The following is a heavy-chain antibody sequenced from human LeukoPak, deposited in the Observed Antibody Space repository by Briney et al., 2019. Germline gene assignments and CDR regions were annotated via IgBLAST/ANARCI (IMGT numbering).Heavy chain of an antibody. V-gene: IGHV3-30-3*02. CDR1: GFTFSSYA. Sequence: PGGSLRLSCAASGFTFSSYAMHWVRQAPGKGLEWVAVISYDGSNKYYADSVKGRFTISRDNSKNTLYLQMNSLRAEDTAVYYCAKPIVGATVENFQHWGQGTLVTVSS. J-gene: IGHJ1*01. D-gene: IGHD1-26*01. CDR3: AKPIVGATVENFQH. CDR2: ISYDGSNK.